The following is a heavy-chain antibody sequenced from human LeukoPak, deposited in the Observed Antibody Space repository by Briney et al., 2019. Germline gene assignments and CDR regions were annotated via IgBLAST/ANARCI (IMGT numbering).Heavy chain of an antibody. Sequence: GGSLRIFCAASGFTFSSSAMAWVRHAPGKELEWVSTISYSGSGTYYADSVKGRFTISRENSENTVYLQMTSLRVEDTAEYYSDSGSELPHHWGQDTLVTVSS. D-gene: IGHD3-10*01. V-gene: IGHV3-23*01. CDR3: DSGSELPHH. J-gene: IGHJ1*01. CDR1: GFTFSSSA. CDR2: ISYSGSGT.